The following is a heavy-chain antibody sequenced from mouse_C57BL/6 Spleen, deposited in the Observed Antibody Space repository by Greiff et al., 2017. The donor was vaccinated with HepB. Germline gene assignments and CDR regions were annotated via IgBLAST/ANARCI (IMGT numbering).Heavy chain of an antibody. CDR1: GYAFSSYW. CDR2: IYPGDGDT. CDR3: ARRDYYGSSYDY. D-gene: IGHD1-1*01. J-gene: IGHJ2*01. V-gene: IGHV1-80*01. Sequence: VQLQQSGAELVKPGASVKISCKASGYAFSSYWMNWVKQRPGKGLEWIGQIYPGDGDTNYNGKFQGKATLTADKSSSTAYMQLSSLTSEDSAVYICARRDYYGSSYDYWGQGTTLTVSS.